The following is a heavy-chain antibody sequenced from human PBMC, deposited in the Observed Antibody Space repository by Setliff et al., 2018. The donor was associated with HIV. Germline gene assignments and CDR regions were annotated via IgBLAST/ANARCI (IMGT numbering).Heavy chain of an antibody. Sequence: SETLSLTCAGYGGSFRGYYWTWIRQPPGRGLEWIGEIIHSGGTNYNRSLKSRVTLSVDTSKNQFSLNLSSVTAADTAVYYCARGGLGVVGAIDYWSQGTLVTVSS. D-gene: IGHD2-15*01. CDR3: ARGGLGVVGAIDY. CDR1: GGSFRGYY. CDR2: IIHSGGT. J-gene: IGHJ4*02. V-gene: IGHV4-34*01.